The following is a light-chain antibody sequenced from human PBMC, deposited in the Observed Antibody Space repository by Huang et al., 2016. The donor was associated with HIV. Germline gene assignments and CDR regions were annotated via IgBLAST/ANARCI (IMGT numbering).Light chain of an antibody. CDR2: KVS. CDR1: QSLVHSDGNTY. J-gene: IGKJ5*01. V-gene: IGKV2-30*02. Sequence: DVVMTQSPLSLPVTLGQPASISCESSQSLVHSDGNTYLNWFHQRPGQSPRRQIYKVSNRDSRVPDRFNGSGSDTEFTLRISRVEADDVGIYYCMQGTHWPPTFGQGTRLEI. CDR3: MQGTHWPPT.